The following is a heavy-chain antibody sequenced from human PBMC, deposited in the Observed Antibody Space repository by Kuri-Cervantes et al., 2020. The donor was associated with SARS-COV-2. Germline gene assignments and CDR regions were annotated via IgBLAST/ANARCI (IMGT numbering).Heavy chain of an antibody. D-gene: IGHD3-3*01. CDR3: AGSVSRTIFGVGNWFDP. Sequence: ASVKVSCKASGYTFTSYDINWVRQATGQGLEWMGWMNPNSGNTGYAQKFQGRVTITRNTSISTAYMELSSLRSEDTAVYYCAGSVSRTIFGVGNWFDPWGQGTLVTVSS. CDR1: GYTFTSYD. V-gene: IGHV1-8*03. J-gene: IGHJ5*02. CDR2: MNPNSGNT.